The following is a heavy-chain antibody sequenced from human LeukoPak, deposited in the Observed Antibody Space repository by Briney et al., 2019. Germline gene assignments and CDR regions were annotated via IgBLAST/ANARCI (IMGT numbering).Heavy chain of an antibody. D-gene: IGHD4-17*01. CDR3: ARDYADYVGYFFFDY. CDR2: ISGGGETT. CDR1: GFTFNNYA. Sequence: GGSLRLSCAASGFTFNNYAMNWVRQAPGKGLEWVSSISGGGETTYYADSAKGRFTISRDNSQNTMYLQMNSLRAEDTAVYYCARDYADYVGYFFFDYWGQGTLVTVSS. V-gene: IGHV3-23*01. J-gene: IGHJ4*02.